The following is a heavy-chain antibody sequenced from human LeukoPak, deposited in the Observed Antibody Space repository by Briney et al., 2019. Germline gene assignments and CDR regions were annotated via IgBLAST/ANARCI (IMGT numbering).Heavy chain of an antibody. J-gene: IGHJ4*02. CDR3: ASDSSSRDFDY. CDR1: GGSISSGGSY. V-gene: IGHV4-31*03. D-gene: IGHD6-13*01. Sequence: SETLSLTCTVSGGSISSGGSYWSWIRQHPGKGLEWIGYIYYSGSTYYNPSLKSRVTISVDTSKNQFSLKLSSVTAADTAVYYCASDSSSRDFDYWGQGARVTVSS. CDR2: IYYSGST.